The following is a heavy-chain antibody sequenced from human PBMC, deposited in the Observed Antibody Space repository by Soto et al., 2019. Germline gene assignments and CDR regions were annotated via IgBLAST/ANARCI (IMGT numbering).Heavy chain of an antibody. Sequence: GGSLRLSCAVSGFTFSRYWMHWVRQAPGKGLVWVSRINTDGSSTTYADSVKGRFTTSRDNAKNTLYLQMNSLRAEDTAVYYCARGSTVDYYYYMDVWGKGTTVTVSS. V-gene: IGHV3-74*01. D-gene: IGHD4-4*01. J-gene: IGHJ6*03. CDR1: GFTFSRYW. CDR2: INTDGSST. CDR3: ARGSTVDYYYYMDV.